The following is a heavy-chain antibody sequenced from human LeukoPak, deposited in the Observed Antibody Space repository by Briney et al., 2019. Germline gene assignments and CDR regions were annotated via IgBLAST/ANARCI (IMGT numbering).Heavy chain of an antibody. CDR1: GFTFSSYA. V-gene: IGHV3-23*01. D-gene: IGHD2-2*01. CDR2: ISGSGGST. Sequence: GGSLRLSCAASGFTFSSYAMSWVRQAPGKGLEWVSAISGSGGSTYYADSVKGRFTISRDNSKNTRYLQMNSLRAEDTAVYYCAKVGIVVVPAAPLDFDYWGQGTLVTVSS. J-gene: IGHJ4*02. CDR3: AKVGIVVVPAAPLDFDY.